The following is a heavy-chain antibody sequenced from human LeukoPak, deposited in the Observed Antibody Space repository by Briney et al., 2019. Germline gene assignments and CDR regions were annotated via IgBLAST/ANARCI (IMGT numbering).Heavy chain of an antibody. V-gene: IGHV1-18*04. Sequence: ASVKVSCKASGYTFTGYYMHWVRQAPGQGLEWMGWISAYNGNTNYAQKLQGRVTMTTDTSTSTAYMELRSLRSDDTAVYYCARGADYGDWGFDYWGQGTLVTVSS. CDR1: GYTFTGYY. CDR3: ARGADYGDWGFDY. CDR2: ISAYNGNT. J-gene: IGHJ4*02. D-gene: IGHD4-17*01.